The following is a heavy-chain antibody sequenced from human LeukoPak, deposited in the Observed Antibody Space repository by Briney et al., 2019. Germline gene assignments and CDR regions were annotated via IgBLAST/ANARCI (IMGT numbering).Heavy chain of an antibody. CDR3: AKVQSDIVGAMLFAFDV. CDR2: IIGSGSEM. D-gene: IGHD1-26*01. Sequence: PGGSLRLSCGVSGFTFNSYSMNWVRQAPGKGLEWVASIIGSGSEMFYADSLKGRFTISRDNSENSLYLQMNGLRVEDTAVYYCAKVQSDIVGAMLFAFDVWGQGTMVSVSS. V-gene: IGHV3-21*06. J-gene: IGHJ3*01. CDR1: GFTFNSYS.